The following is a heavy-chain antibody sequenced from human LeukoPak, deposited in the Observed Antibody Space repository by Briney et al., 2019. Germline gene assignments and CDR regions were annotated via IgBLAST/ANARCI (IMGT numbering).Heavy chain of an antibody. Sequence: SETLSLTCTVSGGSVSSDSYYWSWIRQPPGKGLEWIGYISYSGSTDYNPSLKSRVTISVDTSKNQFSLKLSSVTAADTAVYYCASTHDYGDYGGFDPWGQGTLVTVSS. CDR1: GGSVSSDSYY. CDR3: ASTHDYGDYGGFDP. J-gene: IGHJ5*02. CDR2: ISYSGST. D-gene: IGHD4-17*01. V-gene: IGHV4-61*01.